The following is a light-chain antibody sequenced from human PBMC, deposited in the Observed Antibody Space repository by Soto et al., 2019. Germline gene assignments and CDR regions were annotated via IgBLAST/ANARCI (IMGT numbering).Light chain of an antibody. J-gene: IGKJ4*01. V-gene: IGKV3-11*01. CDR1: QSVRSF. CDR2: DAS. CDR3: QQRSSWPPALS. Sequence: EIVLTQSPATLSWSPGERATLSCRASQSVRSFLAWYQQKPGQAPRRLIYDASNRATGVPGRFSGSGSGTDFTLTISSLESEDFAVYYCQQRSSWPPALSFGGGTKV.